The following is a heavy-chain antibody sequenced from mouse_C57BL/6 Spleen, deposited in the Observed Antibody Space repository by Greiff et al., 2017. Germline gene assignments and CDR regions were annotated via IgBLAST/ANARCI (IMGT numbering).Heavy chain of an antibody. J-gene: IGHJ4*01. Sequence: EVHLVESGGGLVQPGGSLKLSCAASGFTFSDYYMYWVRQTPEKRLEWVAYISNGGGSTYYPDTVKGRFTISRDNAKNTLYLQMSRLKSEDTAMYYCARQEPIYYDYDWGYAMDYWGQGTSVTGSS. CDR3: ARQEPIYYDYDWGYAMDY. CDR1: GFTFSDYY. D-gene: IGHD2-4*01. CDR2: ISNGGGST. V-gene: IGHV5-12*01.